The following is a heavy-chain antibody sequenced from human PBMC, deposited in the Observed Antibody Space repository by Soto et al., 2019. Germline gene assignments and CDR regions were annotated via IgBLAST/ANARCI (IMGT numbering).Heavy chain of an antibody. D-gene: IGHD5-12*01. V-gene: IGHV1-18*01. CDR3: AGPGDIVAHSYYYYYGMDV. CDR2: ISAYNGNT. CDR1: GYTFTSYG. Sequence: QVQLVQSGAEVKKPGASVKVSCKASGYTFTSYGISWVRQAPGQGLEWMGWISAYNGNTNYAQKLQGRVTMTTDTXXSXAFXELRSLRPDDTAVYYCAGPGDIVAHSYYYYYGMDVWGQGTTVTVSS. J-gene: IGHJ6*02.